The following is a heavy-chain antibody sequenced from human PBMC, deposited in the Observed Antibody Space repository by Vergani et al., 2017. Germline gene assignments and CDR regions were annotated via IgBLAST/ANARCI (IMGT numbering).Heavy chain of an antibody. D-gene: IGHD6-19*01. V-gene: IGHV3-74*01. CDR2: INSDGSST. Sequence: EVQLVESGGGLVQPGGSLRLSCVASGFTFSTYWMHWVRQAPGKGLVWVSRINSDGSSTDYADSVKGRFTISRDNSKNTLYLQMNSLRAEDTAVYYCAKEGGSGWYKTNDYWGQGTLVTVSS. J-gene: IGHJ4*02. CDR1: GFTFSTYW. CDR3: AKEGGSGWYKTNDY.